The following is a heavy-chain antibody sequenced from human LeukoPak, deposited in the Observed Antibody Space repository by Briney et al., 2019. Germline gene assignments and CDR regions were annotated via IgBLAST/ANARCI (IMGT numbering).Heavy chain of an antibody. CDR1: GCSISSSSYY. CDR3: ARHYIVGPTAPAFDL. D-gene: IGHD1-26*01. CDR2: SYYSGST. V-gene: IGHV4-39*01. J-gene: IGHJ3*01. Sequence: SETLSLTCTVSGCSISSSSYYWCWSRQPPGKVQGCIGTSYYSGSTYYKPSLKSRATIAVYTSKNVSSLKRTSITAPDPAVYSRARHYIVGPTAPAFDLWGQGTMVTVSS.